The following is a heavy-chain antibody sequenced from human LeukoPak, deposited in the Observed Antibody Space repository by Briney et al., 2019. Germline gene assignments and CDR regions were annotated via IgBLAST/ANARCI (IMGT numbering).Heavy chain of an antibody. D-gene: IGHD2/OR15-2a*01. CDR1: GGSISSSSYY. CDR3: ARDDPNKYYFDY. V-gene: IGHV4-39*02. Sequence: SETLSLTCTVSGGSISSSSYYWGWIRQPPGKGLEWIGKIYYSGSAYYNSSLKSRVTISVDTSKNQFSLKLSSVTAADTAVYYCARDDPNKYYFDYWGQGTLVTVSS. CDR2: IYYSGSA. J-gene: IGHJ4*02.